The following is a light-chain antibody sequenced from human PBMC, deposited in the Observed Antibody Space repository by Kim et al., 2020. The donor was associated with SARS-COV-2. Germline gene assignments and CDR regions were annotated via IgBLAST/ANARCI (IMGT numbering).Light chain of an antibody. CDR1: SSGVGGYNY. Sequence: QSVTISGAGTSSGVGGYNYVSWYQQHPGKAPKLMIYDFSKRPSGVPDRFSGSKSGNTASLTISGLQAEDEADYYCCSYAGSYTFVVFGGGTQLTVL. CDR3: CSYAGSYTFVV. CDR2: DFS. J-gene: IGLJ2*01. V-gene: IGLV2-11*01.